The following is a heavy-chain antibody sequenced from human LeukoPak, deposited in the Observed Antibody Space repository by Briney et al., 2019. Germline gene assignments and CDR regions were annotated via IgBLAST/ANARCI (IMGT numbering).Heavy chain of an antibody. CDR1: GFTFSNYG. CDR3: ARWRAGIAVAVDY. CDR2: MWDGGINK. D-gene: IGHD6-19*01. J-gene: IGHJ4*01. Sequence: GGSLRLSSAASGFTFSNYGIHWVRQAPGKGLEGGALMWDGGINKFYADSVKGRFTISRDNSKNTQYLQMNSLRAEDKAVYYCARWRAGIAVAVDYWGQGTLVTVSS. V-gene: IGHV3-33*01.